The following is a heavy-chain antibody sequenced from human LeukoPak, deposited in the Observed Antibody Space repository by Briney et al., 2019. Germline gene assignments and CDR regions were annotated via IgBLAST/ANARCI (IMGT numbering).Heavy chain of an antibody. CDR1: GGSFSGYH. CDR2: INHSGST. J-gene: IGHJ4*02. CDR3: ASRGYSYGTLYYFDY. D-gene: IGHD5-18*01. Sequence: SETLSLTCAVYGGSFSGYHWSWIRQPPGKGLEWIGEINHSGSTNYNPSLKSRVTMSVDTSKNQFSLKLSSVTAADTAVYYCASRGYSYGTLYYFDYWGQGTLVTVSS. V-gene: IGHV4-34*01.